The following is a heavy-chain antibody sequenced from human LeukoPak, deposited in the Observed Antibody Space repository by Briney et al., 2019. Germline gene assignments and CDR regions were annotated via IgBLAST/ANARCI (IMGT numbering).Heavy chain of an antibody. Sequence: GGSLRLSCAASGFTFSNNWMTWVRQAPGKGLEWVASVKKDGSEKYYVDSVKGRFTISRDNAKNSLYLQMNSLRVEDTAVYYCARDLPSSGYWYRDAFDIWGRGTMVTVSS. CDR3: ARDLPSSGYWYRDAFDI. CDR1: GFTFSNNW. J-gene: IGHJ3*02. CDR2: VKKDGSEK. D-gene: IGHD3-22*01. V-gene: IGHV3-7*01.